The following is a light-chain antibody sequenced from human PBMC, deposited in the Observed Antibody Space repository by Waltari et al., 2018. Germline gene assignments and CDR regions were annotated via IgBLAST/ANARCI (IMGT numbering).Light chain of an antibody. CDR2: GAS. J-gene: IGKJ3*01. CDR1: EGLRTW. V-gene: IGKV1-12*01. Sequence: DIQMAQSPSSVSASVGDTVPITCRASEGLRTWLAWYQQKPGKAPKLLIYGASILQTGVPARFSGSGSGTDFTLTISNLQPDDFASYYCQQAHTFPFTFGPGTKVYIK. CDR3: QQAHTFPFT.